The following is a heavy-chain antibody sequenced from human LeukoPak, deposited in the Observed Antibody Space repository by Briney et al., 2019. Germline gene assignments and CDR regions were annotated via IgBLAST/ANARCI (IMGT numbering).Heavy chain of an antibody. Sequence: GASLKISCMGSGYTFTNYWIGWVRQMPGKGLEWMGIIYPGDSDTRYSPSFQGQVTMSADKSISTAYLQWSSLKASDTAMYYCARLRGDSSGYYYRGAFDIWGQGTMVTVSS. CDR3: ARLRGDSSGYYYRGAFDI. D-gene: IGHD3-22*01. J-gene: IGHJ3*02. CDR2: IYPGDSDT. V-gene: IGHV5-51*01. CDR1: GYTFTNYW.